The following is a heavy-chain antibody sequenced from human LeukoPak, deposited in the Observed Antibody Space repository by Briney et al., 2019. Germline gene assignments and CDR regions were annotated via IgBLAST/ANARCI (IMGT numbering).Heavy chain of an antibody. CDR3: ARHDSFIPY. CDR2: ISDSGAGT. CDR1: GFTFSDYA. D-gene: IGHD3-16*02. V-gene: IGHV3-23*01. Sequence: GGSLRLSCVASGFTFSDYAMSWVRQAPGKGLEWVSGISDSGAGTYYTDSVKGRCTIPRDNSKNTVSLQMDNLRAEDTAVYFCARHDSFIPYWGQGTLVTVSS. J-gene: IGHJ4*02.